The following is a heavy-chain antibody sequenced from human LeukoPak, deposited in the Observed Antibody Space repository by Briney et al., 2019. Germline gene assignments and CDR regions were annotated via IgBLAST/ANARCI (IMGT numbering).Heavy chain of an antibody. J-gene: IGHJ3*02. Sequence: ASVKVSCKASGGTFISYAISWVRQAPGQGLEWMGRIIPILGIANYAQKFQGRVTITADKSTSTAYMELSSLRSEDTAVYYCAREGTYRAFDIWGQGTMVTVSS. D-gene: IGHD3-16*02. CDR2: IIPILGIA. CDR1: GGTFISYA. CDR3: AREGTYRAFDI. V-gene: IGHV1-69*04.